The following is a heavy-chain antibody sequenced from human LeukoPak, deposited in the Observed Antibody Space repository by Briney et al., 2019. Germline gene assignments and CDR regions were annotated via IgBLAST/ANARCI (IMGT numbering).Heavy chain of an antibody. Sequence: PGGSLRLSCAASGFTFDDYGMSRVRQAPGKGLEWVSGINWNGGSTGYADSVKGRFTISRDNAKNSLYLQMNSLRAEDTALYYCARVGRMHIVVEHYYYYMDVWGKGTTVTVSS. CDR2: INWNGGST. D-gene: IGHD2-21*01. CDR1: GFTFDDYG. J-gene: IGHJ6*03. CDR3: ARVGRMHIVVEHYYYYMDV. V-gene: IGHV3-20*04.